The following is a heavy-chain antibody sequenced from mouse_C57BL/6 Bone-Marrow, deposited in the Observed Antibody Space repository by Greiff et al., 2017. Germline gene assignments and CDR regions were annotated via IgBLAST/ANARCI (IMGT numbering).Heavy chain of an antibody. V-gene: IGHV1-82*01. D-gene: IGHD2-2*01. J-gene: IGHJ4*01. CDR3: ARVGDGYDTVYAMDY. Sequence: VQLQQSGPELVKPGASVKISCKASGYAFSSSWMNWVKQRPGKGLEWIGRIYPGDGDTNYNGKFKGKATLTADKSSSTAYMQLSSLTSEDSAVYFCARVGDGYDTVYAMDYWGQGTSVTVSS. CDR1: GYAFSSSW. CDR2: IYPGDGDT.